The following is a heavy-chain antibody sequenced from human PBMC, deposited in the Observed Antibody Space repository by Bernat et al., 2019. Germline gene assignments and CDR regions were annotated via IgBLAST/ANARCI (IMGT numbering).Heavy chain of an antibody. CDR2: ISSSSSTI. V-gene: IGHV3-48*01. J-gene: IGHJ4*02. D-gene: IGHD2-2*01. CDR1: GFTFSSYS. Sequence: EVQLVESGGGLVQPGGSLRLSCAASGFTFSSYSMNWVRQAPGKVLEWVSYISSSSSTIYYSDSVKGRFTISRDNAKNSLYLQMNSLRAEDTAVYYCARAMGALSAAIRDYFDYWGQGTLVTVSS. CDR3: ARAMGALSAAIRDYFDY.